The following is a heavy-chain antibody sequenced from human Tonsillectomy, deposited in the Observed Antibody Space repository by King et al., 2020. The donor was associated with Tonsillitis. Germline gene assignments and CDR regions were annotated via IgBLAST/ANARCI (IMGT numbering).Heavy chain of an antibody. CDR3: ARGSGGFDS. V-gene: IGHV1-2*02. Sequence: QLVQSGAEVKKPGASVKVSCKASGYTFTGYYMHWVRQAPGQGLEWMGWINPNSGGTNDAQKFQGRFTMTRDTSISTAYMELSSLKSDDTAVYYCARGSGGFDSWGQGTLVTVSS. D-gene: IGHD6-25*01. CDR1: GYTFTGYY. J-gene: IGHJ4*02. CDR2: INPNSGGT.